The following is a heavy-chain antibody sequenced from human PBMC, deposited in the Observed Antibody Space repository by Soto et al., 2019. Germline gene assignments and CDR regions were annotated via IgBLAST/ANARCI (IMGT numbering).Heavy chain of an antibody. CDR3: ARGGALPHFYYDGMDV. V-gene: IGHV1-2*04. CDR1: GYTFTGYY. CDR2: INPNSGGT. Sequence: QVQLVQSGAEVKKPGASVKVSCKASGYTFTGYYMHWVRQAPGQGLEWMGWINPNSGGTNYAQRFQGWVTMTRDTSISTAYMELSRLRFDDTAVYYCARGGALPHFYYDGMDVWGQGTTVTVSS. D-gene: IGHD3-10*01. J-gene: IGHJ6*02.